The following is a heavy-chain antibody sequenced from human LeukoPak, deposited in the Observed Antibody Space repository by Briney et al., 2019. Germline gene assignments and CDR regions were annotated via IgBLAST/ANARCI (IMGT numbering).Heavy chain of an antibody. D-gene: IGHD3/OR15-3a*01. V-gene: IGHV3-15*01. CDR3: TTRAPDGLVPR. CDR2: IKSKTDGGTT. Sequence: PGGSLRLSCAASGFTFSNAWMSWVRQAPGKGLEWVGRIKSKTDGGTTDYAAPVKGRFTISRDDSKNMLYLQMNRLKTEDTAVYYCTTRAPDGLVPRWGQGTLVTVSS. CDR1: GFTFSNAW. J-gene: IGHJ4*02.